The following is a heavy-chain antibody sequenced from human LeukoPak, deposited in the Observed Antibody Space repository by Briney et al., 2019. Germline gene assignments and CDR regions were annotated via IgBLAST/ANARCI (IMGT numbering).Heavy chain of an antibody. Sequence: GGSLRLSCAASEFTFSNYKMNWVRQAPGKGLEWVSSISSSSSYIYYADSVKGRFTISRDNAKNSLYLQMNSLRAEDTALYFCARDATTDVGTVYMDVWGKGTTVTISS. CDR1: EFTFSNYK. V-gene: IGHV3-21*01. D-gene: IGHD4-17*01. CDR3: ARDATTDVGTVYMDV. J-gene: IGHJ6*03. CDR2: ISSSSSYI.